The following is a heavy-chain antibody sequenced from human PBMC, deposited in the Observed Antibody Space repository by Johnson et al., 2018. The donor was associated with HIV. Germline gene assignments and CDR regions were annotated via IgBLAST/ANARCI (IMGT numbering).Heavy chain of an antibody. Sequence: QVQLVESGGGLVQPGGSLRLSCAASGFTFSSYAMHWVRQAPGKGLEWVAVISYDGIDKYYANSVKGRFTISRDNANNSLYLQMNSLRAEDTALYYFARPNYVDAFDIWGQGTMVTVSS. J-gene: IGHJ3*02. D-gene: IGHD3-10*02. V-gene: IGHV3-30-3*01. CDR2: ISYDGIDK. CDR3: ARPNYVDAFDI. CDR1: GFTFSSYA.